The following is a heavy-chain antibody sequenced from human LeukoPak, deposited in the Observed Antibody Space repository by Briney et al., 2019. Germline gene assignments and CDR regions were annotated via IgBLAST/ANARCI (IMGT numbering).Heavy chain of an antibody. Sequence: SETLSLPRAVYGGAFCGHFGTWMSEPPGKGREECGEINHRRNTNYNPSLKSRVNIGLDTSKNQFSLKVPAVTAGDTAVYYCARVRQQLALYACDVWGHGTLDTVSS. CDR3: ARVRQQLALYACDV. D-gene: IGHD6-13*01. V-gene: IGHV4-34*01. CDR1: GGAFCGHF. J-gene: IGHJ3*01. CDR2: INHRRNT.